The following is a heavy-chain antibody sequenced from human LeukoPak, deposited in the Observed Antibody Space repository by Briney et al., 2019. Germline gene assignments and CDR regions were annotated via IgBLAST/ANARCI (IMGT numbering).Heavy chain of an antibody. CDR3: ARDNPYYEYAFDI. CDR2: IKQSGSEK. CDR1: GFTFSSYC. V-gene: IGHV3-7*01. J-gene: IGHJ3*02. D-gene: IGHD3-22*01. Sequence: AGSLRLSCAASGFTFSSYCMSWVRQAPGKGLEWVANIKQSGSEKYNVSLVRGRFIISRNNAKNSVYLQMNSLRAEDTAVYYCARDNPYYEYAFDIWGQGTMVTVSS.